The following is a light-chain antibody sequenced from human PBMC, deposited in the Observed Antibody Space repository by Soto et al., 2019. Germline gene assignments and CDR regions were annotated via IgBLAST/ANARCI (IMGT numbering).Light chain of an antibody. CDR1: NSDVGGYDY. V-gene: IGLV2-14*01. Sequence: QSVLTQPASVSGSPGQSVTISCTGTNSDVGGYDYVSWYQQYPGKAPKLMIYEVSNRPSGVSYRFSGSKSGNTASLTISGLQAQDEADYYCLSYADTAYVFGTGTKVTVL. CDR2: EVS. J-gene: IGLJ1*01. CDR3: LSYADTAYV.